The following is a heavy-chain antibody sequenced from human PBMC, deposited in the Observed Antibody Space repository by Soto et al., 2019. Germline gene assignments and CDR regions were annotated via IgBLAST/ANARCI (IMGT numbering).Heavy chain of an antibody. V-gene: IGHV1-69*10. CDR1: GGTFSSYA. CDR2: IIPILGIA. Sequence: ASVKVSCKASGGTFSSYAISWVRQAPGQGLEWMGGIIPILGIANYAQKFQGRVTITADKSTSTAYMELSRLRSEDTAVYYCARGRGYGSGSYYNVDYWGQGTLVTVSS. CDR3: ARGRGYGSGSYYNVDY. J-gene: IGHJ4*02. D-gene: IGHD3-10*01.